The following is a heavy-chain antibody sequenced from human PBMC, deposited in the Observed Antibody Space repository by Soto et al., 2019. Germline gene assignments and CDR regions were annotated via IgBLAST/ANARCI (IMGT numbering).Heavy chain of an antibody. Sequence: GGSLRLSCAVSGFNVIPYAIHWVRQAPGKGLEWVAVMSFDDTTEYYADSVKGRFTISRDKSRNTVYLDMSSLRVEDTAVYYCSTLIRRLIIYGNSDALDYWGQGTLVTVSS. CDR1: GFNVIPYA. CDR2: MSFDDTTE. CDR3: STLIRRLIIYGNSDALDY. V-gene: IGHV3-33*01. D-gene: IGHD3-10*01. J-gene: IGHJ4*02.